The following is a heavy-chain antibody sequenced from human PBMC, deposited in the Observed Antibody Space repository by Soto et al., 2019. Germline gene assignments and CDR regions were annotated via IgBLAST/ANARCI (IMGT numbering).Heavy chain of an antibody. V-gene: IGHV3-23*01. Sequence: EVQLLESGGGLVQPGGSLRLSCAASAFTFSSCAMGWVRQAPGKGLEWVSTISSGGDGTYYADSVKGRFSISRDNSNNPLYLGMSSLRAEDTAVYYCAKYRLVGARGYFDYWGQGTQVTVSS. D-gene: IGHD1-26*01. J-gene: IGHJ4*02. CDR2: ISSGGDGT. CDR1: AFTFSSCA. CDR3: AKYRLVGARGYFDY.